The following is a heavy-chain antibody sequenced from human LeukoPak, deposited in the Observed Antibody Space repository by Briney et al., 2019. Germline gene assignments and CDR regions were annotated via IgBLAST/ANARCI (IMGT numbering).Heavy chain of an antibody. V-gene: IGHV1-18*01. CDR2: ISAYNGKT. J-gene: IGHJ5*02. CDR1: GYTLTSYG. CDR3: ARGKFRLSDSWFDP. Sequence: ASVKVSCKASGYTLTSYGISWVREAPGQGLEWMGWISAYNGKTNYAQKLQGRVTMTTDTSTSTAYMELRSLRSDDTAVYYCARGKFRLSDSWFDPWGQGTLVTVSS. D-gene: IGHD3-16*01.